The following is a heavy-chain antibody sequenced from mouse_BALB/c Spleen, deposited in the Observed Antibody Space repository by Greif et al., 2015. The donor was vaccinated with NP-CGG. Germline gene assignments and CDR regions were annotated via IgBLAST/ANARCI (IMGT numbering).Heavy chain of an antibody. CDR1: GYTFTDYA. CDR2: ISTYYGDA. CDR3: ARFEITDLGGFAY. V-gene: IGHV1S137*01. J-gene: IGHJ3*01. Sequence: VQLQQSGAELVRPGVSVKISCKGSGYTFTDYAMHWVKQSHARSLEWIGVISTYYGDASYNQKFKGKATMTVDKSSSTAYMELARLTSEDSAIYYCARFEITDLGGFAYWGQGTLVTVSA. D-gene: IGHD2-4*01.